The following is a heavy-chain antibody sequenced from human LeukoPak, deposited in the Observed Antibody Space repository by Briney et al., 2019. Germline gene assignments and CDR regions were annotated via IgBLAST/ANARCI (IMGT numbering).Heavy chain of an antibody. J-gene: IGHJ4*01. V-gene: IGHV3-48*04. CDR3: ASPLVTDIEGY. CDR1: GFTFSSYS. Sequence: GGSLRLSCAASGFTFSSYSMNWVRQAPGKGLEWVSYISSSSSTIYYADSVKGRFTISRDNAKNSLYLQMNSLRAEDTAVYYCASPLVTDIEGYWGQGTLVNV. D-gene: IGHD2-21*02. CDR2: ISSSSSTI.